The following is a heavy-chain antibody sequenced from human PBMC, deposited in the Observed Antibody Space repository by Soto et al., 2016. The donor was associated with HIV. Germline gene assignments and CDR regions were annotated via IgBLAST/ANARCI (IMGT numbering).Heavy chain of an antibody. D-gene: IGHD3-10*01. J-gene: IGHJ6*02. CDR1: GFTFDDYG. Sequence: EVQLVESGGGVVRPGGSLRLSCAASGFTFDDYGMSWVHQAPGKGLEWVSGINWNGGSTTYADSVKGRFTISRDNAENFLYLQMNSLRAEDTALYYCARDRGYYYGSGSSKAVYYYGMDVWGQGTTVTVSS. CDR3: ARDRGYYYGSGSSKAVYYYGMDV. V-gene: IGHV3-20*04. CDR2: INWNGGST.